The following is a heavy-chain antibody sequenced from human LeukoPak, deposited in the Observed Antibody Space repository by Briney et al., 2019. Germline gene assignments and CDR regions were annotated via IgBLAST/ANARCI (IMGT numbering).Heavy chain of an antibody. D-gene: IGHD6-25*01. CDR3: ARDRSGWRTNAFDI. CDR1: GFTFSSYW. J-gene: IGHJ3*02. Sequence: GGSLRLSCAASGFTFSSYWMSWVRQAPGKGLEWVANIKQDGSEKYYVDSVKGRFTISRDNAKNSLYLQMNSLRAEDTAVYYCARDRSGWRTNAFDIWGQGTMVTVSS. CDR2: IKQDGSEK. V-gene: IGHV3-7*01.